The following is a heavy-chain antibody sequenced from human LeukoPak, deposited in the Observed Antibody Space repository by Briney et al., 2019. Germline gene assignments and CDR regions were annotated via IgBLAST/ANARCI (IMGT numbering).Heavy chain of an antibody. CDR3: ARGRGGSGSPRRACDI. CDR2: INHSGST. Sequence: GSLTLSCAASGFTFSSYSMSWIRQAPGKGLEWIGEINHSGSTNYNPSLKSRVTISVDTSKNQFSLKLSSGTAADTAVYYCARGRGGSGSPRRACDIWGQGTMVTVSS. CDR1: GFTFSSYS. V-gene: IGHV4-34*01. D-gene: IGHD1-26*01. J-gene: IGHJ3*02.